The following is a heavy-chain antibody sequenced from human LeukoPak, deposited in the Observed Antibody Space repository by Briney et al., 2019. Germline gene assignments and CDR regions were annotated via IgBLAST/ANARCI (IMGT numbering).Heavy chain of an antibody. J-gene: IGHJ4*02. CDR2: ISAYNGNT. CDR3: ARGVVAVAGTVNY. V-gene: IGHV1-18*01. Sequence: GASVKVSCKASGYTFTSYGISWVRQAPGQGLEWMGWISAYNGNTNYAQKFQGRVTMTRNTSISTAYMELSSLRSEDTAVYYCARGVVAVAGTVNYWGQGTLVTVSS. D-gene: IGHD6-19*01. CDR1: GYTFTSYG.